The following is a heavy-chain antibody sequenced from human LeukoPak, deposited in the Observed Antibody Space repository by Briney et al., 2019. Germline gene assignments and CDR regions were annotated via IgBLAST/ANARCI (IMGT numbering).Heavy chain of an antibody. CDR1: GFTFSSYW. Sequence: GGSLRLSCAASGFTFSSYWMHWVRQAPGKGLVGVSRINSDGSSTSYADSVKGRFTISRDNAKNTLYLQMNSLRAEDTAVYYCARHYYYYGMDVWGQGTTVTVSS. CDR3: ARHYYYYGMDV. CDR2: INSDGSST. J-gene: IGHJ6*02. V-gene: IGHV3-74*01.